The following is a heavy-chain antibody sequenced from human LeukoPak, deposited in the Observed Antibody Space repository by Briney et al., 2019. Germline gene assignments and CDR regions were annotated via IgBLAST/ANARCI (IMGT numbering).Heavy chain of an antibody. Sequence: PSETLSLTCTVSGGSISSYYWSWIRLPPGKGLEWIGYIYYSGSTNYNPSLKSRVTISVDTSKNQFSLKLSSVTAADTAVYYCARHGGYCSRTSCYQSNYYYYYMDVWGKGTTVTVSS. V-gene: IGHV4-59*01. CDR1: GGSISSYY. CDR3: ARHGGYCSRTSCYQSNYYYYYMDV. J-gene: IGHJ6*03. D-gene: IGHD2-2*01. CDR2: IYYSGST.